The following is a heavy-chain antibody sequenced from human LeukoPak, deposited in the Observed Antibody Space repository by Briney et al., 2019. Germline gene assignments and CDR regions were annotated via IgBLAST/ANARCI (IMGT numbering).Heavy chain of an antibody. Sequence: KPGGSLRLSCAASGFTFSSYSMNWVRQAPGKGLEWVSSISSSSSYIYYADSVKGRFTISRDNAKNSLYLQMNSLRAEDTAVYYCARETYFTSNWFDPWGQGTLVTVSS. D-gene: IGHD3-10*01. J-gene: IGHJ5*02. V-gene: IGHV3-21*01. CDR3: ARETYFTSNWFDP. CDR2: ISSSSSYI. CDR1: GFTFSSYS.